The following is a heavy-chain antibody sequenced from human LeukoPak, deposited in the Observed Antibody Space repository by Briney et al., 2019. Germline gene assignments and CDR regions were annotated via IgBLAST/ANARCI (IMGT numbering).Heavy chain of an antibody. CDR3: ARSRIAARRYLYYMDV. CDR2: INPNSGNK. CDR1: GSTFNSYY. V-gene: IGHV1-8*01. Sequence: ASVKVSCKASGSTFNSYYINWVRQATRHPLEWMGWINPNSGNKGYAQTYQGRVTMSRNTSIITAYMELSSLRSEDTAVYYCARSRIAARRYLYYMDVWGKGTTVTVSS. D-gene: IGHD6-6*01. J-gene: IGHJ6*03.